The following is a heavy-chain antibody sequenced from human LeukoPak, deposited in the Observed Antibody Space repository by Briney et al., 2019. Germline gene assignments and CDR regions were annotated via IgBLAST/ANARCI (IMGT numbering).Heavy chain of an antibody. J-gene: IGHJ5*02. V-gene: IGHV3-74*01. Sequence: PGGSLRLSCAASGFTFSSYWMHWVRQAPGKGLVWVSRINSDGSSTSYADSVKGRFTISRDNAKNTLYLQMNSLRAEDTAVYYCARVSYDIWSGGRLDWFDPWGQGTLVTVSS. D-gene: IGHD3-3*01. CDR2: INSDGSST. CDR1: GFTFSSYW. CDR3: ARVSYDIWSGGRLDWFDP.